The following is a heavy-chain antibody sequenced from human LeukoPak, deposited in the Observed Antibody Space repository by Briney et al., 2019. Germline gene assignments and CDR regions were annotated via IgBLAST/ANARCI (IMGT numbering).Heavy chain of an antibody. V-gene: IGHV4-30-4*01. CDR2: IYYSGST. Sequence: SQTLSLTCTVSGGSISSGDYYWSWIRQPPGKGLEWIGYIYYSGSTYYNQSLKSRVTISVDTSKNQFSLKLSSVTAADTAVYYCARESSGEYYFDYWGQGTLVTVSS. CDR3: ARESSGEYYFDY. J-gene: IGHJ4*02. CDR1: GGSISSGDYY. D-gene: IGHD3-10*01.